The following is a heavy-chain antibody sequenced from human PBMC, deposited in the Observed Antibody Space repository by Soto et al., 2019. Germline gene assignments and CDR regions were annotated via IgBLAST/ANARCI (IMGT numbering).Heavy chain of an antibody. CDR1: GFSLSTSGVG. V-gene: IGHV2-5*01. Sequence: SGPTLVKPTQTLTLTCTFSGFSLSTSGVGVGWIRQPPGKALEWLALIYWNDDKRYSPSLKSRLTITKDTSKNQVVLTMTNMDPVDTATYYCAHRGSSGWYFPNWFDPWGQGTLVTVSS. CDR2: IYWNDDK. D-gene: IGHD6-19*01. J-gene: IGHJ5*02. CDR3: AHRGSSGWYFPNWFDP.